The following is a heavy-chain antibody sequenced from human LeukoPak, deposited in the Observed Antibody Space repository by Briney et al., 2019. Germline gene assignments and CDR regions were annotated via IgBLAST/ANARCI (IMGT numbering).Heavy chain of an antibody. CDR3: ATLPATPFYGMDV. J-gene: IGHJ6*02. V-gene: IGHV1-24*01. Sequence: ASVKVSCKVSGYTLTELSMHWVRQAPGKGLEWMGGFDPEYGEPIYAQKFQGRVTMTEDTSTDTAYMELSSLRSEDTAVYYCATLPATPFYGMDVWGQGTTVTVSS. CDR1: GYTLTELS. CDR2: FDPEYGEP. D-gene: IGHD5-12*01.